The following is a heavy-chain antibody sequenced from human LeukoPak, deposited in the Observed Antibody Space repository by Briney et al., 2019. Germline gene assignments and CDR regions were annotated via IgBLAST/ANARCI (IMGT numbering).Heavy chain of an antibody. CDR2: INPNSGGT. Sequence: ASVKVSCKASGYTFTGYYMHWVRQAPGQGLEWMGWINPNSGGTNYAQKFQGWVTMTRDTSISTAYMELSRLRSDDTAVYYCARDLNGSGRLARYGMDVWGQGTTVTVSS. CDR1: GYTFTGYY. D-gene: IGHD3-10*01. J-gene: IGHJ6*02. CDR3: ARDLNGSGRLARYGMDV. V-gene: IGHV1-2*04.